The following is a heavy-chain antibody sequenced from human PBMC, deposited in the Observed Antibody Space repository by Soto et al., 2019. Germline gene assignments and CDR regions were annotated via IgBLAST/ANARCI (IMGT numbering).Heavy chain of an antibody. V-gene: IGHV4-61*01. Sequence: PSETLSLTCTVSGDSLTSHSYYWTWVRQPPGKGLEWIGNIYYTGNANYNPSLTGRVTLSVDTSRNQFSLRLTSVTTADTAVYYCARVSYRKFFQIWGQGTKVTVSS. CDR1: GDSLTSHSYY. CDR3: ARVSYRKFFQI. J-gene: IGHJ3*02. CDR2: IYYTGNA.